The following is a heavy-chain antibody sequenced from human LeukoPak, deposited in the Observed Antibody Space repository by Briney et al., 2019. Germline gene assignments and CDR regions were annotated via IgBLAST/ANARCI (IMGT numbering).Heavy chain of an antibody. J-gene: IGHJ4*02. CDR3: ARTRTDFVGYYFDY. V-gene: IGHV3-48*01. Sequence: GGSLRLSCAASGFTFSSYSMNWVRQAPGKGLEWVSYISSSAITIYYADSVKGRFTISRDNAKNSLYLQMNSLRAEDTAVYYCARTRTDFVGYYFDYWGQGTLVTVSS. CDR1: GFTFSSYS. CDR2: ISSSAITI. D-gene: IGHD3/OR15-3a*01.